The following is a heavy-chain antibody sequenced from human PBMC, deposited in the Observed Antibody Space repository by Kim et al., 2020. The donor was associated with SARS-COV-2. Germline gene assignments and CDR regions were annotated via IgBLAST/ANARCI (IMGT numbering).Heavy chain of an antibody. J-gene: IGHJ4*01. V-gene: IGHV3-30*03. CDR2: ISFDGRNT. CDR3: ARGNKYESVTLFDF. CDR1: GLNFDNSA. Sequence: GGSLRLSCTASGLNFDNSAMNWVRQTPGKGLEWVAVISFDGRNTEYADPVKGRFTISRDNSRSTLYLEMNSLRVEDTALYYCARGNKYESVTLFDF. D-gene: IGHD4-17*01.